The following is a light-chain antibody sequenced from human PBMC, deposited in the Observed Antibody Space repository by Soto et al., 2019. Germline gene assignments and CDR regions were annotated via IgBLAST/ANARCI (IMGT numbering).Light chain of an antibody. CDR1: SSNIGAGYD. CDR2: GNS. Sequence: QSVLTQPPSVSGAPGQRVTISCTGSSSNIGAGYDVHWYQQLPGTAPKLLIYGNSNRPSGVPDRFSGSKSGTSASLAITGLQAEDEADYYCNSHTTNRSLVFGGGTKLTVL. V-gene: IGLV1-40*01. J-gene: IGLJ2*01. CDR3: NSHTTNRSLV.